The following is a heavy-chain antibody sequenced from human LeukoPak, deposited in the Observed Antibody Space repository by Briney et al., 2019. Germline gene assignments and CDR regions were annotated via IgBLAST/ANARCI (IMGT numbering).Heavy chain of an antibody. D-gene: IGHD3-3*01. CDR2: ISRSGSTK. V-gene: IGHV3-11*04. J-gene: IGHJ6*03. CDR1: GFTSSDYN. CDR3: ARHNYDFWSVYMDV. Sequence: PGGSLRLSCAASGFTSSDYNMRWIRQAPGKGLEWVSSISRSGSTKYYADSVKGRFTISRDNAKNSLYLHMNSLRAEDTAVYYCARHNYDFWSVYMDVWGKGTTVAVSS.